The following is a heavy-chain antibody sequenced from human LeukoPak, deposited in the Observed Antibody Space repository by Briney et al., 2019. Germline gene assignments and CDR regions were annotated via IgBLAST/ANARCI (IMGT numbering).Heavy chain of an antibody. Sequence: GRSLRVSCVAPGVTFSTYGMHWVRQALGKGLERVALISYDGGNIYYTDSVKGRVTISRDTSKNTLYLQMSSLRDQETAVYYFAKRGYCRGGTCFSHDAFDIWCQEQWSPSVQ. J-gene: IGHJ3*02. CDR2: ISYDGGNI. V-gene: IGHV3-30*18. CDR1: GVTFSTYG. D-gene: IGHD2-15*01. CDR3: AKRGYCRGGTCFSHDAFDI.